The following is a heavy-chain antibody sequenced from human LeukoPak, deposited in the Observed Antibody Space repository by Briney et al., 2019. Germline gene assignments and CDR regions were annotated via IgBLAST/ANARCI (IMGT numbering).Heavy chain of an antibody. CDR2: IRYDGSNK. D-gene: IGHD5-18*01. Sequence: GGSLRLSCAASGFTSSCYGMHWVRQAPGKGLEWVAFIRYDGSNKYYADSVKGRFTISRDNSKNTLYLQMNSLIAEDTAVYYSAKITVDTATANVDYWGQGTLVTVSS. J-gene: IGHJ4*02. V-gene: IGHV3-30*02. CDR1: GFTSSCYG. CDR3: AKITVDTATANVDY.